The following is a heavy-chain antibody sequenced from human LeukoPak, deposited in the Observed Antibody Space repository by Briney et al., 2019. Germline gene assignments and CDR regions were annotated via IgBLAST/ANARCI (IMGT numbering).Heavy chain of an antibody. Sequence: ASVKVSCKASGYTFTGYYMHWVRQAPGQGLEWMGWINPNSGGTNYAQKSQGRVTMTRDTSISTAYMELSRLRSDDTAVYYCARDAEAGTIWFDPWGQGTLVTVSS. CDR3: ARDAEAGTIWFDP. D-gene: IGHD6-13*01. J-gene: IGHJ5*02. V-gene: IGHV1-2*02. CDR1: GYTFTGYY. CDR2: INPNSGGT.